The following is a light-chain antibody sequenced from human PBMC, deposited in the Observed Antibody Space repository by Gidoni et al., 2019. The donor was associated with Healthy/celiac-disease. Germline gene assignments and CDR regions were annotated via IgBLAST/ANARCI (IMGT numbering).Light chain of an antibody. CDR3: QSYDSSLSAR. CDR1: SSNIGAGYD. V-gene: IGLV1-40*01. Sequence: QSVLTQPPSVSGAPGQRVTISCTGSSSNIGAGYDVHWYQQLPGTAPKLLIYGNSHRPSGVPDRFSGSKSGTSASLAISGLQAEDEADYYCQSYDSSLSARFGTGTKVTVL. J-gene: IGLJ1*01. CDR2: GNS.